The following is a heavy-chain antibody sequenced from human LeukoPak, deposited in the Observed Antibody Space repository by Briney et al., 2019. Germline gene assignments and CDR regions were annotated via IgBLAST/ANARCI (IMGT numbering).Heavy chain of an antibody. D-gene: IGHD4-11*01. Sequence: SETLSPTCAVYGGSFSGYYWSWIRQPPGKGLEWIGEINHSGSTNYNPSLKSRVTISVDTSKNQFSLKLSSVTAADTAVYYCASTRNYLASSLYFDYWGQGTLVTVSS. CDR3: ASTRNYLASSLYFDY. CDR2: INHSGST. J-gene: IGHJ4*02. V-gene: IGHV4-34*01. CDR1: GGSFSGYY.